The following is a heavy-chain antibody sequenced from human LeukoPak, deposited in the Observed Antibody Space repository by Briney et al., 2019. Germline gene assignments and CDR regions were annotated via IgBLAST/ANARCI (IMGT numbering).Heavy chain of an antibody. CDR2: IKQDGREK. CDR3: ARVVPPLYCFDY. D-gene: IGHD3-10*01. Sequence: PGGSLRLSCAASGFNFSSSWMSWVRQAPGKGLEGVANIKQDGREKYYVDSVKGRFTISRDNAKNSLYLQMNSLRAEDTAVYFCARVVPPLYCFDYWGQGTLVTVSS. CDR1: GFNFSSSW. V-gene: IGHV3-7*01. J-gene: IGHJ4*02.